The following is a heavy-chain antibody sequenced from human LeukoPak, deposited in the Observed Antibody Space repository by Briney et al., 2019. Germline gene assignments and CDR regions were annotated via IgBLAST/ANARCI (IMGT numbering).Heavy chain of an antibody. D-gene: IGHD3-10*01. V-gene: IGHV4-30-2*01. CDR2: IYQSGST. J-gene: IGHJ2*01. CDR3: ARGAHGTLDRELLWFGESPYWYFDL. CDR1: GGSISSGGYS. Sequence: SGTLSLTCAVSGGSISSGGYSWSWIRQPPGKGLEWIGYIYQSGSTYYNPSLKSRVTISVDRSKNQFSLKLSSVTAADTAVYYCARGAHGTLDRELLWFGESPYWYFDLWGRGTLVTVSS.